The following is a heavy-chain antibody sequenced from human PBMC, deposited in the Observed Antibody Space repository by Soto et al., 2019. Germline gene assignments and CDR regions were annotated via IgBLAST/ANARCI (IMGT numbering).Heavy chain of an antibody. Sequence: QVQLQESGPGLVKPSQTLSLTCTVSGDSITSGDFYWTWIRQPPGKGLEWIGYVYYSGSTYFNPALKSRVSMPVDTSKNQFSVKVYSVTSADTAVYYCARGEWELPIDYGGQGTLVTVSS. J-gene: IGHJ4*02. V-gene: IGHV4-30-4*01. CDR1: GDSITSGDFY. D-gene: IGHD1-26*01. CDR2: VYYSGST. CDR3: ARGEWELPIDY.